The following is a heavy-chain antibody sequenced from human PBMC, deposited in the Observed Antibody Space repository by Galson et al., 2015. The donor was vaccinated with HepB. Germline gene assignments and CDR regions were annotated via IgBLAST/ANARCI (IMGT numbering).Heavy chain of an antibody. CDR2: IGWDGITT. J-gene: IGHJ6*02. CDR1: GFTFDDYT. D-gene: IGHD3-10*01. V-gene: IGHV3-43*01. Sequence: SLRLSCAASGFTFDDYTMHWVRQVPGKSLEWVSLIGWDGITTYYANYVKGRFTISRDNSKHSLFLQMNSLRTQDTGLYYCVEDLTYYYGSGISRAYGLDVWGQGTTVTVAS. CDR3: VEDLTYYYGSGISRAYGLDV.